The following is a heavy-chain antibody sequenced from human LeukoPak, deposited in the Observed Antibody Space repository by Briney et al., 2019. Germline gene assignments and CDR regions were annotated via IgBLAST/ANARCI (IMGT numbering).Heavy chain of an antibody. V-gene: IGHV4-34*01. Sequence: SETLSLTCAVYGGSFSGYYWSWIRQPPGKGLEWIREINHSGSTNYNPSLKSRVTISVDTSKNQFSLKLSSVTAADTAVYYCASSRSYGDPFDYWGQGTPVTVSS. CDR2: INHSGST. J-gene: IGHJ4*02. CDR3: ASSRSYGDPFDY. D-gene: IGHD3-10*01. CDR1: GGSFSGYY.